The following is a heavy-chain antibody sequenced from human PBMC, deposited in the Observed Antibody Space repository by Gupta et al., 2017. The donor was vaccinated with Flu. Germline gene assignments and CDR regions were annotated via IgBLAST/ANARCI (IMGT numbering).Heavy chain of an antibody. D-gene: IGHD5-12*01. J-gene: IGHJ4*02. CDR2: INGPATST. CDR3: ARGGSGYDWGGY. Sequence: EVQLVESGGSLVQPGGSLRLSCAGSGFTFSSYWMPWVRQGPGKGLVWVSRINGPATSTSYADSVKGRFTVSRDNARNTLYLQMNSLRPEDTAVYYCARGGSGYDWGGYWGQGTLVTVSS. CDR1: GFTFSSYW. V-gene: IGHV3-74*01.